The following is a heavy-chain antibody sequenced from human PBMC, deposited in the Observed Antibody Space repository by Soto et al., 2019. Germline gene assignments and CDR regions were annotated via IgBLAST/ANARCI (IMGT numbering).Heavy chain of an antibody. CDR1: GCTFSSYA. V-gene: IGHV1-69*13. CDR3: AREGLVLVPTTVNSDYYYYAMDV. D-gene: IGHD4-17*01. J-gene: IGHJ6*02. CDR2: IIPIFGTA. Sequence: SVKVSCKASGCTFSSYAISWVRQAPGQGLEWMGGIIPIFGTANYAQKFQGRVTITADESTSTVYMELRTLRPEDTAVYYCAREGLVLVPTTVNSDYYYYAMDVWGQGTTVTVSS.